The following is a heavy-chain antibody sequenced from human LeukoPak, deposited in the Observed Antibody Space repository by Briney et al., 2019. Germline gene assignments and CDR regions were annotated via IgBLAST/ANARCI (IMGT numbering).Heavy chain of an antibody. J-gene: IGHJ6*03. CDR3: ARAYYDILTGYYIDYYYYMDV. D-gene: IGHD3-9*01. V-gene: IGHV1-8*01. CDR2: MNPNSGNT. Sequence: GASVKVSCKASGYTFTSYDINWVRQATGQGLEWMGWMNPNSGNTGYAQKFQGRVTMTRDTSISTAYMELSRLRSDDTAVYYCARAYYDILTGYYIDYYYYMDVWGKGTTVSVSS. CDR1: GYTFTSYD.